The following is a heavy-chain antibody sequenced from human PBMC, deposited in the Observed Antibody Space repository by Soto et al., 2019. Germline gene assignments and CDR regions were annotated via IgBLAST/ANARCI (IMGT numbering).Heavy chain of an antibody. J-gene: IGHJ4*02. CDR3: ARGGCSGGSCAFDY. Sequence: SETLSLTCTVYGGSISSYYWSWIRQPPGKGLEWIGYIYYSGSTNYNPSLKSRVTISVDTSKNQFSLKLSSVTAADTAVYYCARGGCSGGSCAFDYWGQGTLVTVSS. V-gene: IGHV4-59*01. CDR2: IYYSGST. D-gene: IGHD2-15*01. CDR1: GGSISSYY.